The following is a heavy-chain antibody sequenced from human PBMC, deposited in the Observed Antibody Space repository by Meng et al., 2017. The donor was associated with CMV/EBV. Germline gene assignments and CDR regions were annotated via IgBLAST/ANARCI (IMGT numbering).Heavy chain of an antibody. CDR3: ATLYYYDSSPPGETNDAFDI. V-gene: IGHV1-24*01. CDR2: FDPEDGET. CDR1: GYTLTELS. J-gene: IGHJ3*02. D-gene: IGHD3-22*01. Sequence: ASVKVSCKVSGYTLTELSMRWVRQAPGKGLEWMGGFDPEDGETIYAQKFQGRVTMTEDTSTDTAYMELSSLRSEDTAVYYCATLYYYDSSPPGETNDAFDIWGQGTMVTVSS.